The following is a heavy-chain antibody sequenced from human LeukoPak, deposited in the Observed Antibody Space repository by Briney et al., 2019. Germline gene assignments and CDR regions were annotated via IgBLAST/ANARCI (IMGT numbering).Heavy chain of an antibody. CDR3: ATLRYGRGYYFDY. CDR1: GFTFSSYA. D-gene: IGHD3-9*01. Sequence: PGGSLRLSCAASGFTFSSYAMSRVRQAPGKGPEWVSAISGSGTSTYYADSVKGRFTISRDNSKNTVFLQINSLRAEDTAVYYCATLRYGRGYYFDYWGQGTLVTVSS. CDR2: ISGSGTST. J-gene: IGHJ4*02. V-gene: IGHV3-23*01.